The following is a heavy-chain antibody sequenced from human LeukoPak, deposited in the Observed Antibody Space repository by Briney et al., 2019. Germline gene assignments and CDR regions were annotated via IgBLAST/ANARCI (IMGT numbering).Heavy chain of an antibody. CDR1: GFTFSVYG. Sequence: PGGFLRLSCAASGFTFSVYGMHWVRQAPGKGLEWVAVISHDGNNKYYEDSVKGRFSISRDNSKNTVYLQMNSLRAEDTAIYYCAKAEGVSGSLYHGDYWGQGTLVTVSS. D-gene: IGHD3-10*01. V-gene: IGHV3-30*18. CDR3: AKAEGVSGSLYHGDY. J-gene: IGHJ4*02. CDR2: ISHDGNNK.